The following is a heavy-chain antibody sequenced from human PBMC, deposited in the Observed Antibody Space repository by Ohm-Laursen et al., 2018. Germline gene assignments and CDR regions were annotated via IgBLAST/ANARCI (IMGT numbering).Heavy chain of an antibody. CDR3: ARDFNWATDY. CDR1: GYTFTSYY. Sequence: GASVKVSCKASGYTFTSYYMHWVRQAPGQGLEWMGIIKIRSDYTAYAQQFQGRVTMTKDTSTGTVYMELSSLRSEDTAVYHCARDFNWATDYWGQGTQVTVSS. CDR2: IKIRSDYT. D-gene: IGHD1-1*01. V-gene: IGHV1-46*01. J-gene: IGHJ4*02.